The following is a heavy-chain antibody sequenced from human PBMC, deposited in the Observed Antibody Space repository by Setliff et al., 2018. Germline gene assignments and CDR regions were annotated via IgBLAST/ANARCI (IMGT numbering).Heavy chain of an antibody. CDR1: GDSMNDNH. V-gene: IGHV4-4*08. Sequence: SETLSLTCTVSGDSMNDNHWTWMRQPPGKGLEWIGYIYTSGGTNFNPSLKSRVTISVDMTENQFSLILRSVVAADTAVYYCARGVSGVSWTPRYWGRGTLVTVSS. D-gene: IGHD6-25*01. J-gene: IGHJ4*02. CDR3: ARGVSGVSWTPRY. CDR2: IYTSGGT.